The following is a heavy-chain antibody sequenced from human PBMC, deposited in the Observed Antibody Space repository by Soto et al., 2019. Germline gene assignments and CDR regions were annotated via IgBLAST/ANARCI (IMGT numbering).Heavy chain of an antibody. CDR3: ARDSCGGSCYDYYYGMDV. CDR1: GGTFSSYA. Sequence: SLKVSCKASGGTFSSYAISWVRQAPVQGLEWMGGIIPIFGTANYAQKFQGRVTITADESTSTAYMELSSLRSEDTALYYCARDSCGGSCYDYYYGMDVLGQGTTVTVSS. D-gene: IGHD2-15*01. J-gene: IGHJ6*02. V-gene: IGHV1-69*01. CDR2: IIPIFGTA.